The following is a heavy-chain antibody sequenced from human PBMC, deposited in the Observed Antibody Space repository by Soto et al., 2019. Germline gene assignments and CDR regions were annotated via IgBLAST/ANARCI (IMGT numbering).Heavy chain of an antibody. CDR2: MNPNSGDT. CDR3: ARGPGVVWFGQFPSWFDP. CDR1: GYTFTSYD. Sequence: QVQLVQSGAEVKKPGASVKVSCKASGYTFTSYDINWVRQATGQGLEWMGWMNPNSGDTGYAQKFQGRVTMTRNTCISTAYMELSSLRSEDTAVYYCARGPGVVWFGQFPSWFDPWGQGTLVTVSS. V-gene: IGHV1-8*01. J-gene: IGHJ5*02. D-gene: IGHD3-10*01.